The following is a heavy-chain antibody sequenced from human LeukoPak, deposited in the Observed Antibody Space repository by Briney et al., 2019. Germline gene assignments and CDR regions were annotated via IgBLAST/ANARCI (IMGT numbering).Heavy chain of an antibody. CDR1: GYTFTSYY. J-gene: IGHJ4*02. CDR2: INPSGGST. V-gene: IGHV1-46*01. D-gene: IGHD1-26*01. Sequence: ASVKVSCKASGYTFTSYYMHWVRQAPGQGLEWMGIINPSGGSTSYAQKYQGRVTMTRDTSTSTVYLELSSLRSEDTAVYYCARESGSYEAYFDYWGQGTLVTVSS. CDR3: ARESGSYEAYFDY.